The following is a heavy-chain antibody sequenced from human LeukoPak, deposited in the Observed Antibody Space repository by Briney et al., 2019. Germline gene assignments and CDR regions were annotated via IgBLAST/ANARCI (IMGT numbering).Heavy chain of an antibody. V-gene: IGHV4-59*01. CDR2: IYYSGST. D-gene: IGHD4-17*01. CDR1: GGSISSYY. J-gene: IGHJ4*02. Sequence: PSETLSLTCTVSGGSISSYYWSWIRQSPGKGLEWIGYIYYSGSTNYNPSLKSRVTISVDTSKNQFSLKLSSVTAADTAVYYCARRDYGDYFDYWGQGTLVTVSS. CDR3: ARRDYGDYFDY.